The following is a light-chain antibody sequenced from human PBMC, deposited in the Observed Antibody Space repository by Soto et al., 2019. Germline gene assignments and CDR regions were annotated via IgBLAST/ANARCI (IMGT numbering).Light chain of an antibody. CDR1: QDICNY. Sequence: DIQMTQSPSSLSASVGDRVTITCQASQDICNYLNWYQQKPGKAPKLLIYDASNLETGVPSRFSGSGSGTDFTFTISSLEPEDIATYYFQHYDNLRVFTFGRGTKVDIK. J-gene: IGKJ3*01. V-gene: IGKV1-33*01. CDR2: DAS. CDR3: QHYDNLRVFT.